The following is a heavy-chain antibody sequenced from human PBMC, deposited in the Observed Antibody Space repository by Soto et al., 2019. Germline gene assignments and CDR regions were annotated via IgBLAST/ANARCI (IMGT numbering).Heavy chain of an antibody. J-gene: IGHJ5*02. D-gene: IGHD2-21*01. V-gene: IGHV4-30-4*01. Sequence: PSETLSLTCSVSGASLSSGEHYWNWIRQPPGKGLEWIGYIYFDGNAYYHPSLKSRVTISVDRSKNQFSLKLSSVTAADTAVYYCARIPSPWGQGTLVTVSS. CDR2: IYFDGNA. CDR1: GASLSSGEHY. CDR3: ARIPSP.